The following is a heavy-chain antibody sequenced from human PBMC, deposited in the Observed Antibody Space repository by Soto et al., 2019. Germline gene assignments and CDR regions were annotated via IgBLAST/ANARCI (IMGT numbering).Heavy chain of an antibody. V-gene: IGHV1-2*02. CDR3: ARDAGYSGYDYYYYYGMDV. J-gene: IGHJ6*02. CDR1: GYTFTGYY. Sequence: SVKVSCKASGYTFTGYYMHWVRQAPGQGLEWMGWINPNSGGTNYAQKFQGRVTMTRDTSISTAYMELSRLRSDDTAVYYCARDAGYSGYDYYYYYGMDVWGQGTTVTVSS. D-gene: IGHD5-12*01. CDR2: INPNSGGT.